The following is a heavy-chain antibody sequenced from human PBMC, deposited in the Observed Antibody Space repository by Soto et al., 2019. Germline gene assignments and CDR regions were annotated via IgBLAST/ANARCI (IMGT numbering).Heavy chain of an antibody. CDR3: ATSRPVQLERPQTPAGGYYYGMDV. Sequence: ASVKVSCKASGYTFTGYYMHWVRQAPGQGLEWMGWINPNSGGTNYAQKFQGWVTMTRDTSISTAYMELSRLRSDDTAVYYCATSRPVQLERPQTPAGGYYYGMDVWGQGTTVTVSS. CDR1: GYTFTGYY. D-gene: IGHD1-1*01. CDR2: INPNSGGT. V-gene: IGHV1-2*04. J-gene: IGHJ6*02.